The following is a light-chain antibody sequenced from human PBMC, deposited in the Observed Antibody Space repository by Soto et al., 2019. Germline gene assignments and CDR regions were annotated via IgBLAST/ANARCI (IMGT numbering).Light chain of an antibody. CDR1: QSVTSNY. CDR3: QQYDTSPPLT. V-gene: IGKV3-20*01. CDR2: GAS. J-gene: IGKJ4*01. Sequence: EIVLTQSPGTLSLSPGDRATLSCRASQSVTSNYLAWYQQIPGQAPRLLLYGASRRAIGIPDRFSGSGSGTDFTLTISRLEPEDFALYYCQQYDTSPPLTFGGGTKVEIK.